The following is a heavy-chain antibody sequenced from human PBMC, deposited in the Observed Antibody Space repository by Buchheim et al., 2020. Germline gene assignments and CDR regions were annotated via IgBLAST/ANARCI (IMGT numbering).Heavy chain of an antibody. CDR1: GYRFSDYW. CDR3: ARGTGWYPDY. Sequence: EVQLVESGGGLVQPGGSLRLSCAASGYRFSDYWMNWVRQAPGKGLEWVANIKQGGSDKYYVDSVKGRFTISRDNAKNSLYLQMNSLRVEDTAVYYCARGTGWYPDYWGQGTL. V-gene: IGHV3-7*01. D-gene: IGHD6-19*01. J-gene: IGHJ4*02. CDR2: IKQGGSDK.